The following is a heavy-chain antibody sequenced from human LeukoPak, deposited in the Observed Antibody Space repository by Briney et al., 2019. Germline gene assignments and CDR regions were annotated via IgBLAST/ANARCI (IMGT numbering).Heavy chain of an antibody. J-gene: IGHJ4*02. CDR1: GGSFSGYY. V-gene: IGHV4-34*01. D-gene: IGHD3-10*01. Sequence: PSETLSLTCAVYGGSFSGYYWSWIRQPPGKGLEWIGEINHSGSTNYNPSLKSRVTISVDTSKNQFSLKLSSVTAADTAVYYCARSAVYYYGSGSPGYWGQGTLVTVS. CDR3: ARSAVYYYGSGSPGY. CDR2: INHSGST.